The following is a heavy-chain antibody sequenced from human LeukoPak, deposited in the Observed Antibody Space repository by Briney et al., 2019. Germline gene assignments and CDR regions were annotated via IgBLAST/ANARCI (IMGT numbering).Heavy chain of an antibody. D-gene: IGHD5-18*01. CDR2: IYSGGST. CDR3: ASGYSYEHYFDY. J-gene: IGHJ4*02. Sequence: GGSLRLSCAASGFTVSSNYMSWVRQAPGKGLEWVSVIYSGGSTYYADSVKGRFTISRHNSKNTLYLQMNSLRAEDTAVYYCASGYSYEHYFDYWGQGTLVTLPS. CDR1: GFTVSSNY. V-gene: IGHV3-53*04.